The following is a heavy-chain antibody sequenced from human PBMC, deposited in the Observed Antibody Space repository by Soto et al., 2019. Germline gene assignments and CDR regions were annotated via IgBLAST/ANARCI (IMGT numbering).Heavy chain of an antibody. J-gene: IGHJ3*02. Sequence: EVQLVESGGGLVQPGGSLRLSCAASGFTFSSYSMNWVRQAPGKGLEWVSYISSSSSTIYYADSVKGRFTISRDNAKNALYLQMNSLRAEDTAVYYCARDQAWLLYAFDIWGQGTMVTVSS. CDR2: ISSSSSTI. D-gene: IGHD3-9*01. V-gene: IGHV3-48*01. CDR1: GFTFSSYS. CDR3: ARDQAWLLYAFDI.